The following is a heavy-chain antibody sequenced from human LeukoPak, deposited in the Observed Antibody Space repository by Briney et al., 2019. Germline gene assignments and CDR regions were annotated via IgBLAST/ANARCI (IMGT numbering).Heavy chain of an antibody. Sequence: SAKVSCKASGGTFSSYAISWVRQAPGQGLEWMGRIIPIFGIANYAQKFQGRVTITADKSTSTAYMELSSLRSEDTAVYYCARDIAVAGYGLAYWGQGTLVTVSS. V-gene: IGHV1-69*04. J-gene: IGHJ4*02. CDR1: GGTFSSYA. CDR3: ARDIAVAGYGLAY. CDR2: IIPIFGIA. D-gene: IGHD6-19*01.